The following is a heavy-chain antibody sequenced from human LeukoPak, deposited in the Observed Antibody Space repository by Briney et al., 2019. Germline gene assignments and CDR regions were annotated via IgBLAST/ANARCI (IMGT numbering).Heavy chain of an antibody. CDR3: ARDGYSGNDGL. Sequence: SETLSLTCTVSGGSISSYYWSWIRQPPGKGLEWIGYTYHSGSTKYNPSLKSRVTISVDTSKNQFSLKLSSVTAADTAVYYCARDGYSGNDGLWGQGTLVTVSS. V-gene: IGHV4-59*01. D-gene: IGHD5-12*01. CDR1: GGSISSYY. J-gene: IGHJ4*02. CDR2: TYHSGST.